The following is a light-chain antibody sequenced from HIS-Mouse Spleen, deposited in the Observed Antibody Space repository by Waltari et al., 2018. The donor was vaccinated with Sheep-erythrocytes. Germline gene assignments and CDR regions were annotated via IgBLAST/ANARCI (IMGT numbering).Light chain of an antibody. CDR3: MQALQTPWT. Sequence: DIVMTQSPLSLPVTPGEPASISCRSSQSLLHSNGYNYLDWYLQKPGQSPQLLIYLGSNQASGVPDRFSGSVSGTDFTLKISRVEAEDVGVYYCMQALQTPWTFGQGTKVEIK. J-gene: IGKJ1*01. CDR2: LGS. CDR1: QSLLHSNGYNY. V-gene: IGKV2-28*01.